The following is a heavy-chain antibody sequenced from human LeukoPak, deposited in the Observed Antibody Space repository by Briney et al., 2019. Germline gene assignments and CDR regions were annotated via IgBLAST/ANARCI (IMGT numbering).Heavy chain of an antibody. J-gene: IGHJ4*02. CDR2: ISTYKRNI. V-gene: IGHV1-18*01. Sequence: VASVKVSCKASGYTFTSYGISWVRQAPGQGLEWMGWISTYKRNINYAHKLQGRVTMTTDTSTSTAYMELRSLRSDDTAVYYCARDSDSSGYYFDSWGQGTLVTVSS. CDR1: GYTFTSYG. CDR3: ARDSDSSGYYFDS. D-gene: IGHD3-22*01.